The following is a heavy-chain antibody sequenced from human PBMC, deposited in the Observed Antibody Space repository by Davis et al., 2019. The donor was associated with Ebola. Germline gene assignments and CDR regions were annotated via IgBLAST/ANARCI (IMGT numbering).Heavy chain of an antibody. V-gene: IGHV4-4*02. Sequence: SETLSLTCAVSGGSISSSNWWSWVRQPPGKGLEWIGEIYHSGSTYYNPPLKSRVTISVDTSKNQFSLKLSSVTAADTAVYYCARPAKGAVWYYYYGMDVWGQGTTVTVSS. J-gene: IGHJ6*02. CDR1: GGSISSSNW. CDR3: ARPAKGAVWYYYYGMDV. D-gene: IGHD1-26*01. CDR2: IYHSGST.